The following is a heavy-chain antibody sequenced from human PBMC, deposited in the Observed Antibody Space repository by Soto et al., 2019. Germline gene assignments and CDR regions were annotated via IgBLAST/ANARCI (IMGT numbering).Heavy chain of an antibody. CDR2: FNAYNGNT. Sequence: QVPLVQSGAEVKKPGASVQVSCKASGYTFTSYGISWVRQAPGHGREWMGRFNAYNGNTNYAQKHQGRVTMTTGTSTSTAYMELRSLRFDDTAVYYCARDVGYGLIDYWGQGTLVTVSS. CDR3: ARDVGYGLIDY. CDR1: GYTFTSYG. D-gene: IGHD5-18*01. V-gene: IGHV1-18*01. J-gene: IGHJ4*02.